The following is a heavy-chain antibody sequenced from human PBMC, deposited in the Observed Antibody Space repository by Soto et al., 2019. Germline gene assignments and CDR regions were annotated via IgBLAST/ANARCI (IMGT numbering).Heavy chain of an antibody. CDR2: VNHSGST. CDR1: GGSFSGYY. CDR3: ASSSITGTNGFYYYYYYGMDV. J-gene: IGHJ6*02. Sequence: LSLTCAVYGGSFSGYYWSWIRQPPGKGLEWIGEVNHSGSTNYNPSLKSRVTISVDTSKNQFSLKLSSVTAADTAVYYCASSSITGTNGFYYYYYYGMDVWGQGTTVTVYS. V-gene: IGHV4-34*01. D-gene: IGHD1-7*01.